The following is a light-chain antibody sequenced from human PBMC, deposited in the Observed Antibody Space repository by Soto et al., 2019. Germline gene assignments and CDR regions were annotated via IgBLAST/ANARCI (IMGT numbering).Light chain of an antibody. CDR3: CLYTSFFSF. CDR2: EGT. CDR1: TSDFGTKKF. J-gene: IGLJ2*01. V-gene: IGLV2-23*01. Sequence: QSVLTQPASVSGSPGQSITISCIETTSDFGTKKFFSWYQQQPGKAPKLTIYEGTKRPSGVSSRFSGSKSGNTASLTVSGLQSDDEADYFCCLYTSFFSFFGGGTKLTVL.